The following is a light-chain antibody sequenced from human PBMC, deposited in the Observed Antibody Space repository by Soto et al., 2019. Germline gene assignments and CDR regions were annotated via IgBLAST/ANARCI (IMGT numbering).Light chain of an antibody. CDR1: SSDVGSYNL. J-gene: IGLJ3*02. V-gene: IGLV2-23*01. CDR3: CSYAGGSWV. Sequence: QSALTQPASVSGSPGQSITISCTGTSSDVGSYNLVSWYQQHPGKAPKLMIYEGSKRPSVVSNRFSDSKSGNTASLTISGLQAEDEANYYCCSYAGGSWVFGGGTKLTVL. CDR2: EGS.